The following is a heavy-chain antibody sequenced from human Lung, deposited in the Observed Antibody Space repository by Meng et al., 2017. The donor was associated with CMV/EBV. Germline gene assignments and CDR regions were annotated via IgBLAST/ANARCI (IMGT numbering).Heavy chain of an antibody. CDR2: INHSGST. CDR1: GGSFSGYY. Sequence: SETLSLTCAVYGGSFSGYYWSWIRQPPGEGLEWIGEINHSGSTNYNPSLKSRVTISVDPSKNQFSLKLSSVTAADTAVYYCARGRVTGTTGGWCDPWGQGTLVTGSS. CDR3: ARGRVTGTTGGWCDP. J-gene: IGHJ5*02. D-gene: IGHD1-7*01. V-gene: IGHV4-34*01.